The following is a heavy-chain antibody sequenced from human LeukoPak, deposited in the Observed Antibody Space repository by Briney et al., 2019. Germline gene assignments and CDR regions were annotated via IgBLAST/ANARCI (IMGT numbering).Heavy chain of an antibody. J-gene: IGHJ4*02. D-gene: IGHD2/OR15-2a*01. CDR1: RFTFSRYG. CDR3: ARDNTWSLDY. CDR2: MSPDGIHE. V-gene: IGHV3-30*03. Sequence: GKSLRLSCAASRFTFSRYGIHWVRQAPGKGLEWLAHMSPDGIHEFYADSVKGRFTISRDSSRDTMYLQMDSLRAGDTAVYYCARDNTWSLDYWGQGTLVTVSS.